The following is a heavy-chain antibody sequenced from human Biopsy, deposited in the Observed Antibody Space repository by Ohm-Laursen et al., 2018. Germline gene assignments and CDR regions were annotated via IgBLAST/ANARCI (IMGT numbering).Heavy chain of an antibody. CDR1: GGSFSGTY. J-gene: IGHJ4*02. V-gene: IGHV4-34*01. CDR3: ARGEYYAYWSGARKLNYFDY. D-gene: IGHD3-3*01. CDR2: INHSGST. Sequence: GTLSLTCAVSGGSFSGTYWSWIRQTPGRGPEWIGEINHSGSTKYNPSFESRVTISVDTSKNQFSLNLFSVTAADAARYFCARGEYYAYWSGARKLNYFDYWGQGTLVIVSS.